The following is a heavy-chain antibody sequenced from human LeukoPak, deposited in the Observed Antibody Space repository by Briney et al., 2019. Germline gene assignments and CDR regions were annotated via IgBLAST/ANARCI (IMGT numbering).Heavy chain of an antibody. V-gene: IGHV1-8*01. Sequence: ASVKVSCKASGYTFTSYDINWVRQATGQGLEWMGWMNPNSGNTGYAQKFQGRVTMTRNTSISTAYMELSSLRSEDTAVYYCARKDSGSYVSYYYYYYMDVLGKGTTVTVSS. J-gene: IGHJ6*03. CDR2: MNPNSGNT. D-gene: IGHD1-26*01. CDR3: ARKDSGSYVSYYYYYYMDV. CDR1: GYTFTSYD.